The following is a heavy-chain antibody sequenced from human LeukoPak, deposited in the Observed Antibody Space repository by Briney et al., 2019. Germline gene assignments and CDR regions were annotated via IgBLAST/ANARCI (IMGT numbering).Heavy chain of an antibody. CDR3: ARDGSYGSGSYFGY. Sequence: PGGSLRLSCAASGFTFSSYGMHWVRQAPGKGLEWVAVIWYDGSNKYYADSVKGRFTISRDNSKNTLYPQMNSLRAEDTAVYYCARDGSYGSGSYFGYWGQGTLVTVSS. D-gene: IGHD3-10*01. J-gene: IGHJ4*02. V-gene: IGHV3-33*01. CDR1: GFTFSSYG. CDR2: IWYDGSNK.